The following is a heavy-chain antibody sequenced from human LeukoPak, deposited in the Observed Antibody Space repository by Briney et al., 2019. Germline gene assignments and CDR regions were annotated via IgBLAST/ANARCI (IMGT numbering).Heavy chain of an antibody. CDR2: IFNTGST. CDR3: ARVIAVAGTSGFLFDY. D-gene: IGHD6-19*01. CDR1: GDSIGRGSYY. Sequence: PSQTLSLTCAVSGDSIGRGSYYWGWIRQPAGKAPEWIGRIFNTGSTSYNPSLKSRVTISVDTSKNQFSLKLSSVTAADTAVYYCARVIAVAGTSGFLFDYWGQGTLVTVS. V-gene: IGHV4-61*02. J-gene: IGHJ4*02.